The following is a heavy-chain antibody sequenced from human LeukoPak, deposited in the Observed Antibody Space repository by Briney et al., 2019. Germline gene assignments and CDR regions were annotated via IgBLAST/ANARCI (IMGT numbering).Heavy chain of an antibody. D-gene: IGHD3-22*01. Sequence: PSETLSLTCTVSGDSSSNSIYYWGWIRQPPGKGLEWIGSIDYSGSTYYNPSLKSRATISIDTSKNQFSLKLSSVTAADTAVYYCARDFSRDYYDSSGYGHFQHWGQGTLVTVSS. CDR3: ARDFSRDYYDSSGYGHFQH. V-gene: IGHV4-39*07. CDR2: IDYSGST. CDR1: GDSSSNSIYY. J-gene: IGHJ1*01.